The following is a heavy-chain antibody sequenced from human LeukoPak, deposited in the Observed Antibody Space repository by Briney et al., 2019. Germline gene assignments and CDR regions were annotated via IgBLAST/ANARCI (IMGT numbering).Heavy chain of an antibody. Sequence: PGRSLRLSCAASGFIFSSYAMHWVRQAPGKGLEWVAVISYDGSNKYYADSVKGRFTISRDNSKNTLYLQMNSLRAEDTAVYYCAKDVDTAMASSSWYPFGMDVWGQGTTVAVSS. CDR1: GFIFSSYA. CDR2: ISYDGSNK. D-gene: IGHD5-18*01. V-gene: IGHV3-30*04. CDR3: AKDVDTAMASSSWYPFGMDV. J-gene: IGHJ6*02.